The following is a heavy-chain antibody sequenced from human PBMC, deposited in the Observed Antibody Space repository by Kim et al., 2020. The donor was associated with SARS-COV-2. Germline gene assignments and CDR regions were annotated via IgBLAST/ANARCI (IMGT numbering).Heavy chain of an antibody. CDR2: ISYDGSNK. CDR1: GFTFSSYG. Sequence: GGSLRLSCAASGFTFSSYGMHWVRQAPGKGLEWVAVISYDGSNKYYADSVKGRFTISRDNSKNTLYLQMNSLRAEDTAVYYCAKGGYYDILTGAFDIWGQGTMVTVSS. V-gene: IGHV3-30*18. J-gene: IGHJ3*02. CDR3: AKGGYYDILTGAFDI. D-gene: IGHD3-9*01.